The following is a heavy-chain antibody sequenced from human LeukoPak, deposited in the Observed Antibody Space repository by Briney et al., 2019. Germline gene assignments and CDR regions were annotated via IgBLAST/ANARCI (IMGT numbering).Heavy chain of an antibody. Sequence: GASVKVSCKASGYTFTGYYMHWVRQAPGQGLEWMGWINPNSGGTNYAQKFQGRVTMTRDTSISTAYMELSRLRSDDTAVYYCARVALQRGIAVAGSSDGMDVWGQGTTVTVSS. V-gene: IGHV1-2*02. J-gene: IGHJ6*02. CDR2: INPNSGGT. D-gene: IGHD6-19*01. CDR1: GYTFTGYY. CDR3: ARVALQRGIAVAGSSDGMDV.